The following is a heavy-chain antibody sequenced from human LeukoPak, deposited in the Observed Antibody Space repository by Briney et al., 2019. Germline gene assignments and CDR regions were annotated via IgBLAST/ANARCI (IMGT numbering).Heavy chain of an antibody. V-gene: IGHV3-30-3*01. J-gene: IGHJ4*02. D-gene: IGHD6-6*01. Sequence: GRSLRLSCAASGFTFSSYAMYWVRQAPGKGLEWVAVISYDGNNKYYADSVKGRFTISRDDSKNTLSLQMNSLRAEDTAVHYCARGAPERISSSTNYYFDYWGQGTLVTVSS. CDR2: ISYDGNNK. CDR1: GFTFSSYA. CDR3: ARGAPERISSSTNYYFDY.